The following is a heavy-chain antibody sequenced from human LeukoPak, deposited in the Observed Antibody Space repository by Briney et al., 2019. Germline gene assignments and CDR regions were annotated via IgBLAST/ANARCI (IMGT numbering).Heavy chain of an antibody. Sequence: PSETLSLTCTVSGGSISSYYWSWIRQPPGKGLEWIGSIYYSGSTYYNPSLKSRVTISVDTSKNQFSLKLSSVTAADTAVYYCARLAGSNYPGAFDIWGQGTMVTVSS. CDR3: ARLAGSNYPGAFDI. V-gene: IGHV4-39*01. CDR1: GGSISSYY. J-gene: IGHJ3*02. CDR2: IYYSGST. D-gene: IGHD4-11*01.